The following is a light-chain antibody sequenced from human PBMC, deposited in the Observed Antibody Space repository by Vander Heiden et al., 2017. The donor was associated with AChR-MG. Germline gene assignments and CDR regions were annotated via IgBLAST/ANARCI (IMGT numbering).Light chain of an antibody. CDR1: QSLLHDDGTTY. Sequence: DVVLNQTPLSLSVTPGQPASISCKSSQSLLHDDGTTYLFWFLQRAGQPPQLLISFGSRRMSGVPERFSGSGSGTDFTLQISRVEAEDVGVYYCLQGIRLYTFGQGTRLEI. J-gene: IGKJ2*01. CDR3: LQGIRLYT. V-gene: IGKV2-29*02. CDR2: FGS.